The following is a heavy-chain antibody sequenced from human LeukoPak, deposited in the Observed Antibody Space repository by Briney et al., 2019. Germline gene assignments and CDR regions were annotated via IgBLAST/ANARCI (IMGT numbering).Heavy chain of an antibody. Sequence: GASVKVSCKASGYTFTGYYMHWVRQAPGQGLEWMGWINPNSGGTNYAQKFQGRVTMTRDTSISTAYMGLSRLRSDDTAVYYCARAPVAPWYIAAAGVYYYYGMDVWGQGTTVTVSS. CDR3: ARAPVAPWYIAAAGVYYYYGMDV. CDR1: GYTFTGYY. CDR2: INPNSGGT. J-gene: IGHJ6*02. D-gene: IGHD6-13*01. V-gene: IGHV1-2*02.